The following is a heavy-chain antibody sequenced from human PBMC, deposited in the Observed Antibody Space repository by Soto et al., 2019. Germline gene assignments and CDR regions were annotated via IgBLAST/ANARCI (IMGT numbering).Heavy chain of an antibody. CDR3: VRDKGEGIAAAGTERAFDI. Sequence: ASVKVSCKASGYTFTSYAMHWVRQAPGQRLEWMGWINAGNGNTKYSQKFQGRVTITRDTSASTAYMELSSLRSEDTAVYYCVRDKGEGIAAAGTERAFDIWGQGTMVTVSS. V-gene: IGHV1-3*01. J-gene: IGHJ3*02. CDR1: GYTFTSYA. CDR2: INAGNGNT. D-gene: IGHD6-13*01.